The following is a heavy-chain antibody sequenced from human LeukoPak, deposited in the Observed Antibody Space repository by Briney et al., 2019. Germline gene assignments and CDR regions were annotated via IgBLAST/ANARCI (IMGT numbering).Heavy chain of an antibody. J-gene: IGHJ3*02. CDR3: ARPVYCSSTTCTGPFHI. V-gene: IGHV4-34*01. CDR1: GGSLSNYY. D-gene: IGHD2-2*01. Sequence: SETLSLTCAVYGGSLSNYYWSWIRQPPGKGLEWIGEINDRGKTIYNPSLKSRVTISIDTSKNQFSLKLTSGIAADTAMYYCARPVYCSSTTCTGPFHIWGQGTMDTVSS. CDR2: INDRGKT.